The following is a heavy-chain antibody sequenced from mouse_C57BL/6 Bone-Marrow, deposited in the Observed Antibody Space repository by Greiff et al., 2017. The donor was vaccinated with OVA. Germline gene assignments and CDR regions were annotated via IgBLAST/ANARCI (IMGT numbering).Heavy chain of an antibody. Sequence: EVKVVESGGGLVQSGRSLRLSCATSGFTFSDFYMEWVRQAPGKGLEWIAASRNKANDYTTEYSASVKGRFIVSRDTSQSILYLQMNALRAEYTAIYYCARDAFGDGYCGDWYFDVWGTGTTVTVSS. CDR3: ARDAFGDGYCGDWYFDV. D-gene: IGHD2-3*01. J-gene: IGHJ1*03. V-gene: IGHV7-1*01. CDR2: SRNKANDYTT. CDR1: GFTFSDFY.